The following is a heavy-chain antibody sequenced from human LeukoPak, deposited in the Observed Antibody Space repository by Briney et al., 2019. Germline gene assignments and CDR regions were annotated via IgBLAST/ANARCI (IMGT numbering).Heavy chain of an antibody. V-gene: IGHV4-38-2*02. CDR1: GNSISSGYY. Sequence: SETLSLTCTVSGNSISSGYYWGWIRQPPGKGLEWIGIIYHTGTTYYNSSLKSRVTISVDTSKNQFSLKLNFVTAADTAVYYCARKGRGPYGSVNGYFDYWGQGTLVTVSS. CDR2: IYHTGTT. CDR3: ARKGRGPYGSVNGYFDY. J-gene: IGHJ4*02. D-gene: IGHD3-10*01.